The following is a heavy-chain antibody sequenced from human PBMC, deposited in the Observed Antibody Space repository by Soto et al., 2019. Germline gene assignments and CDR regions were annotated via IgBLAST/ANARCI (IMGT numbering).Heavy chain of an antibody. Sequence: SETLSLTCTVSGGSISSGDYYWSWIRQPPGKGLEWIGYIYYSGSTYYNPSLKSRVTISVDTSKIQFSLKLSSVTAAHPAVYYCARSLGLQFVFDYWGQGTLVTVSS. CDR3: ARSLGLQFVFDY. V-gene: IGHV4-30-4*01. J-gene: IGHJ4*02. D-gene: IGHD5-12*01. CDR2: IYYSGST. CDR1: GGSISSGDYY.